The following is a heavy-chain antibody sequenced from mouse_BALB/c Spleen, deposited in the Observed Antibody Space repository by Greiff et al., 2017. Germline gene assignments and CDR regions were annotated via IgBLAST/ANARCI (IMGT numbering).Heavy chain of an antibody. Sequence: VQLQQSGAELVKPGASVKLSCTASGFNIKDTYMHWVKQRPEQGLEWIGRIDPANGNTKYDPKFQGKAAITADTSSNTAYLQLSSLTSEDSAVYYCASGATMITTGYAMDYWGQGTSVTVSS. CDR1: GFNIKDTY. J-gene: IGHJ4*01. CDR2: IDPANGNT. V-gene: IGHV14-3*02. D-gene: IGHD2-4*01. CDR3: ASGATMITTGYAMDY.